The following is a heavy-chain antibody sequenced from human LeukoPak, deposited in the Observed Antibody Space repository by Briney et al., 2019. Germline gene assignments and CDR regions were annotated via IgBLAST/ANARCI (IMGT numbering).Heavy chain of an antibody. CDR3: ARVKKDRYGMDV. D-gene: IGHD4-11*01. J-gene: IGHJ6*02. Sequence: SVKVSCKASGFTFTSSAVQWVRQARGQRLEWIGWIVVGSGNTNYAQKFQERVTITRDMSTSTAYMELSSLRSEDTAVYYCARVKKDRYGMDVWGQGTTVTVSS. V-gene: IGHV1-58*01. CDR2: IVVGSGNT. CDR1: GFTFTSSA.